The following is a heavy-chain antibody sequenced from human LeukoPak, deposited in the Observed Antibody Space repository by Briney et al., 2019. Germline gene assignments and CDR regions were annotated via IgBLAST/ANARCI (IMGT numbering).Heavy chain of an antibody. CDR1: GGSISSYY. CDR2: IYYSGST. Sequence: PSETLSLTCTVSGGSISSYYWSWIRQPPGKGLERIGYIYYSGSTNYNPSLKSRVTISVDTSKNQFSLKLSSVTAADTAVYYCARTGNYYYYMDVWGKGTTVTVSS. CDR3: ARTGNYYYYMDV. J-gene: IGHJ6*03. V-gene: IGHV4-59*01. D-gene: IGHD1-1*01.